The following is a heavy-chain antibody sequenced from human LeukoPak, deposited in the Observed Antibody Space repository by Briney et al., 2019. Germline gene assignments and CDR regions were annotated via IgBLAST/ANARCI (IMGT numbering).Heavy chain of an antibody. CDR3: NLSGGEDSSWYIDY. J-gene: IGHJ4*02. V-gene: IGHV1-46*01. D-gene: IGHD6-13*01. CDR2: INPSGGST. CDR1: GYTFSNLY. Sequence: GASVKVSCKASGYTFSNLYMHWVRQAPGQGLEWMGIINPSGGSTSYAQKFQGRVTMTRDMSTSTVYMELSSLRSEDTAVYYCNLSGGEDSSWYIDYWGQGTLVTVSS.